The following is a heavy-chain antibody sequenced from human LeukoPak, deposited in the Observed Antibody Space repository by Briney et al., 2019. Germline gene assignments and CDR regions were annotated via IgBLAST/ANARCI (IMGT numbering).Heavy chain of an antibody. CDR2: IKSKAHGGTT. CDR1: GFTFSNAW. J-gene: IGHJ4*02. V-gene: IGHV3-15*01. Sequence: MTGGSLRLSCAASGFTFSNAWMSWVRQAPGKGLEWVGRIKSKAHGGTTEYGAPVKGRFTISRDDSKTTLYLQMNSLKSEDTGVYYCTTGEWLGEPPGYWGQGTLVTVSS. D-gene: IGHD3-10*01. CDR3: TTGEWLGEPPGY.